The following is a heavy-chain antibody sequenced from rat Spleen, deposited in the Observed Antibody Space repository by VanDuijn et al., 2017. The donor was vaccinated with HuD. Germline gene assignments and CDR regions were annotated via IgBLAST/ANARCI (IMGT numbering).Heavy chain of an antibody. CDR3: ARVGYSSYIRYFDF. D-gene: IGHD1-2*01. J-gene: IGHJ2*01. Sequence: QVQLKESGPGLVQPSQTLSLTCTVSGFSLSNYHVSWVRQPPGKGVEWMGVIWTGGSTAYNSLLKSRRSISMGTSKSQVFLKMNSLQTEYTATYYCARVGYSSYIRYFDFWGQGVMVTVSS. CDR2: IWTGGST. V-gene: IGHV2-43*01. CDR1: GFSLSNYH.